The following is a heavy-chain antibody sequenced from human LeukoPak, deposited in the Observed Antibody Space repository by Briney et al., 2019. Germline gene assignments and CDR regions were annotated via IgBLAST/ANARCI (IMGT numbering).Heavy chain of an antibody. CDR3: ARFDSNSSWYISY. J-gene: IGHJ4*02. CDR2: IDPSDSYT. D-gene: IGHD6-13*01. Sequence: GESLKISCKGSGYSFTTYWIIWVRQVAGKGLQWMGRIDPSDSYTNYSPSVQGHVTISTDKSINTAYLQWSSLKASDTATYYCARFDSNSSWYISYWGQGTLVTVSP. CDR1: GYSFTTYW. V-gene: IGHV5-10-1*01.